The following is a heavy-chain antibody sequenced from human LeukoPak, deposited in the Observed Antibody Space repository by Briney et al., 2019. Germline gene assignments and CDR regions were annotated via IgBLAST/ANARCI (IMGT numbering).Heavy chain of an antibody. CDR1: GFPFCSYG. CDR3: ARKISGWYWGLDY. J-gene: IGHJ4*02. V-gene: IGHV3-33*01. D-gene: IGHD6-19*01. Sequence: TGGSLTLSCAASGFPFCSYGVHGARPAPGKGREWVADICYDRSNKYYANSVKRRFTISRDNSKSTLYLQMNSLRAEDTAVYYCARKISGWYWGLDYWGQGTLVTVSS. CDR2: ICYDRSNK.